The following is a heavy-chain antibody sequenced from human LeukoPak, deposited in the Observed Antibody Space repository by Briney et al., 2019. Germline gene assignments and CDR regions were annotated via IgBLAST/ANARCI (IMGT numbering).Heavy chain of an antibody. J-gene: IGHJ4*02. D-gene: IGHD1/OR15-1a*01. CDR2: INTDGSRT. Sequence: PGGSLRLSCAASGFTFSNYWMHWVRQAPGKGLVWVSRINTDGSRTDYADSVKGRFTISRDNSANTLYLYMNSLTGADTSVYYCTLTTLAVVYYFDYWGQGTLVTVSS. CDR3: TLTTLAVVYYFDY. CDR1: GFTFSNYW. V-gene: IGHV3-74*01.